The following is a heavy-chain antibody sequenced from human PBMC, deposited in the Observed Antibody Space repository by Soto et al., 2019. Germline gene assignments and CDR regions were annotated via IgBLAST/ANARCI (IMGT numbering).Heavy chain of an antibody. J-gene: IGHJ6*02. V-gene: IGHV1-69*01. CDR2: LIPVFPAV. Sequence: QVQLVQSGAEVKKPGSSVKVSCKASGGTLSYYAITWVRQAPGQGLEWLGELIPVFPAVNYAQSFQGRVTITADESTRTAYLELSSLRSDDTAVYYCAREASVMGLGVAYYYGMAVWGQGTTVIVSS. CDR3: AREASVMGLGVAYYYGMAV. CDR1: GGTLSYYA. D-gene: IGHD3-10*01.